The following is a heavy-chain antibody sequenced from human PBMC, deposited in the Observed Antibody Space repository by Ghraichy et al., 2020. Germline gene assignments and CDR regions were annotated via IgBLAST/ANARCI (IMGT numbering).Heavy chain of an antibody. Sequence: GSLRLSCAASGFTFSDHYMDWVRQAPGKGLEWVGRIRNKANSYTTEYAASVKGRFTISRDDSKNSLYLQMNSLKTEDTAVYYCARRPSGGGSDYWGQGTLVTVSS. J-gene: IGHJ4*02. CDR1: GFTFSDHY. CDR2: IRNKANSYTT. CDR3: ARRPSGGGSDY. V-gene: IGHV3-72*01. D-gene: IGHD2-15*01.